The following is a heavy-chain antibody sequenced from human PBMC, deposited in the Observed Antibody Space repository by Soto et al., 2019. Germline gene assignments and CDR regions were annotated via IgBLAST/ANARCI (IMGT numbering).Heavy chain of an antibody. J-gene: IGHJ6*02. CDR1: GYTFTGYY. CDR3: ARYIYYYDSSGYYTVGYYYYGMDV. CDR2: INPNSGGT. Sequence: ASVKVSCRASGYTFTGYYMHWVRQAPGQGLEWMGWINPNSGGTNYAQKFQGRVTMTRDTSISTAYMELSRLRSDDTAVYYCARYIYYYDSSGYYTVGYYYYGMDVWGQRTTVTVSS. V-gene: IGHV1-2*02. D-gene: IGHD3-22*01.